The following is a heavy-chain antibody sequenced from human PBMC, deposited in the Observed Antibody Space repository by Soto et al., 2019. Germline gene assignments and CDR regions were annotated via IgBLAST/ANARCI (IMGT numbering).Heavy chain of an antibody. CDR1: GYTFTSYA. CDR2: INAGNGNT. D-gene: IGHD3-10*01. J-gene: IGHJ6*02. CDR3: ASSRITMVPYGMDV. V-gene: IGHV1-3*01. Sequence: QVQLVQSGAEVKKPGASVKVSCKASGYTFTSYAMHWVRQAPGQRLEWMGWINAGNGNTKYSQKFQGRVTITRDTSASTAYMELSSLRAEDTAVYYCASSRITMVPYGMDVWGQGTTVTVSS.